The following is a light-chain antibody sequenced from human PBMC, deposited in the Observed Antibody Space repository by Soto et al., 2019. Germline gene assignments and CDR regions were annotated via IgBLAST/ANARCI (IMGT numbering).Light chain of an antibody. J-gene: IGLJ2*01. CDR1: SSDVGGYNY. Sequence: QSVLTQTASVSGSPGQSITISCTGTSSDVGGYNYVSWYQQHPGKAPKLMIYDVSNRPSGVSNRFSGSKSGNTASLTISGLQAEDEADYYCRSYTSSSTHVVFGGGTKLTVL. V-gene: IGLV2-14*01. CDR2: DVS. CDR3: RSYTSSSTHVV.